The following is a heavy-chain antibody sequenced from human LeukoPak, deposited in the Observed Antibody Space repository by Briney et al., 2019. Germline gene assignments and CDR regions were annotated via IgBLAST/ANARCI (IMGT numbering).Heavy chain of an antibody. V-gene: IGHV4-31*03. CDR2: IYYSGST. D-gene: IGHD1-26*01. Sequence: SETLSLTCTVSGGSISSGGYYWSWIRQHPGKGLEWIGYIYYSGSTYYNPSLKSRVTISVDTSKNQFSLKLSSVTAAGTAVYYCARYKYSGSYFYWGQGTLVTVSS. J-gene: IGHJ4*02. CDR1: GGSISSGGYY. CDR3: ARYKYSGSYFY.